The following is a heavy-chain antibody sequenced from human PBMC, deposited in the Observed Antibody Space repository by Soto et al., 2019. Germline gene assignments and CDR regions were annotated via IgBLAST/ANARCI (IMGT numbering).Heavy chain of an antibody. CDR1: GFTFSSYS. J-gene: IGHJ3*02. CDR3: AREDIAVVANDAFDI. CDR2: ISSSSSYI. V-gene: IGHV3-21*01. D-gene: IGHD6-19*01. Sequence: PGGSLRLSCAASGFTFSSYSMNWVRQAPGKGLEWVSSISSSSSYIYYADSVKGRFTISRDNAKNSLYLQMNSLRAQDTAVHYSAREDIAVVANDAFDIWGQGTMVTVS.